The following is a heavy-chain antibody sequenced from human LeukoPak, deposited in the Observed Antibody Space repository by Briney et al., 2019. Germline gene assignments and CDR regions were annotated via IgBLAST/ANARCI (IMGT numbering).Heavy chain of an antibody. CDR3: AKDRGYDILPGDY. CDR1: GFTFSSYA. J-gene: IGHJ4*02. CDR2: ISGSGGST. D-gene: IGHD3-9*01. V-gene: IGHV3-23*01. Sequence: GGSLRLSCAACGFTFSSYAMSWVRQAPGKGLEWVSAISGSGGSTYYADSVKGRFTISRDNSKNTLYLQMNSLRAEDTAVYYCAKDRGYDILPGDYWGQGTLVTVSS.